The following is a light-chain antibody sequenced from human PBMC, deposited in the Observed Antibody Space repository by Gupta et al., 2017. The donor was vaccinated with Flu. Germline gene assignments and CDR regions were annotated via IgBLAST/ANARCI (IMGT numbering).Light chain of an antibody. CDR3: CSFAGSNTWV. V-gene: IGLV2-11*03. CDR2: DVS. J-gene: IGLJ3*02. Sequence: SVTISCTGTSSDVGAYNYVSWYQQHPDRDPKLMIYDVSKRPSGVPDRFSGSKSGNTASLTISGLQAEDEADYCCCSFAGSNTWVFGGGTKLTVL. CDR1: SSDVGAYNY.